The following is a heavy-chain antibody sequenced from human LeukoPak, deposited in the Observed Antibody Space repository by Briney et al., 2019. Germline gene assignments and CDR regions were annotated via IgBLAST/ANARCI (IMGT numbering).Heavy chain of an antibody. J-gene: IGHJ6*02. V-gene: IGHV3-33*01. CDR1: GFTFSSYG. D-gene: IGHD5-18*01. CDR2: IWFDGSNR. Sequence: GRSLRLSCAASGFTFSSYGMHWVRRAPGKGLEWAAVIWFDGSNRYYADSVKGRFTISRDNSKNTLYLQMNSLRAEDTAVYYCARSGSYGSGNYYYYGVDVWGQGTTVTVSS. CDR3: ARSGSYGSGNYYYYGVDV.